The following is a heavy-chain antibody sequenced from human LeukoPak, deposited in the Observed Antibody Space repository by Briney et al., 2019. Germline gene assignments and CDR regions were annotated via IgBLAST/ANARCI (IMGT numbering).Heavy chain of an antibody. Sequence: SVKVSCKASGYTFTSYGISWVRQAPGQGREWMGWISAYNGNTNYAQKLQGRVTMTTDTSTSTAYMELRSPRSDDTAVYYCARALGYCSSTSCYVSTFPFDPWGQGTLVTVSS. J-gene: IGHJ5*02. V-gene: IGHV1-18*01. CDR3: ARALGYCSSTSCYVSTFPFDP. D-gene: IGHD2-2*01. CDR2: ISAYNGNT. CDR1: GYTFTSYG.